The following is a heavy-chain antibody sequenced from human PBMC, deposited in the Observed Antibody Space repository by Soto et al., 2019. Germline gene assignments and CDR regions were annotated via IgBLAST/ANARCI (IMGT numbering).Heavy chain of an antibody. V-gene: IGHV3-23*01. D-gene: IGHD3-3*01. CDR2: ISGSGGST. J-gene: IGHJ4*02. Sequence: GGSLRLSCAASGFTFSSYAMSWVRQAPGKGLEWVSAISGSGGSTYYADSVKGRFTISRDNSKNSLYLQMNSLRAEDTAVYYCARDKDFWSGYIRAFDYWGQGTLVTVS. CDR3: ARDKDFWSGYIRAFDY. CDR1: GFTFSSYA.